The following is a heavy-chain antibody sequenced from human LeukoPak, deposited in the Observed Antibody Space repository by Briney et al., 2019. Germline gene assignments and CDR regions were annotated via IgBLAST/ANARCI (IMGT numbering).Heavy chain of an antibody. V-gene: IGHV1-8*01. J-gene: IGHJ4*02. CDR1: GYTFISYD. CDR2: MNPNSGDT. Sequence: GASVKVSCKASGYTFISYDINWVRQATGQGLEWMGWMNPNSGDTGYVQKFQGRVTMTRSTSISTAYMELNNLRSEDTAIYYCARGGFGSGSHFDYWGKGTLVTVSS. D-gene: IGHD3-10*01. CDR3: ARGGFGSGSHFDY.